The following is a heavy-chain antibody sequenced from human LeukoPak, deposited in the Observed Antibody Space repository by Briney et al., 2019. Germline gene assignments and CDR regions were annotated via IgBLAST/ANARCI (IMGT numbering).Heavy chain of an antibody. J-gene: IGHJ4*02. CDR3: ARVLLIAARLGSLGY. Sequence: ASVKVSCKASGYTFTSYDINWVRQAPGPGLEWMGWMNPNSGNTGYAQKFQGRVTITRNNSISTVYMELSSLRSEDTAVYYCARVLLIAARLGSLGYWGQGTLVTVSS. V-gene: IGHV1-8*03. CDR1: GYTFTSYD. D-gene: IGHD6-6*01. CDR2: MNPNSGNT.